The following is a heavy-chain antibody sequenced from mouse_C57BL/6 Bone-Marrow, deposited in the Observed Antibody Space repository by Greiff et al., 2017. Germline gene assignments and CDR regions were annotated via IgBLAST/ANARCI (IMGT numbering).Heavy chain of an antibody. CDR2: INPSNGGT. D-gene: IGHD2-4*01. J-gene: IGHJ4*01. CDR3: AREGIYDYDYAMED. Sequence: QVQLQQPGTELVKPGASVKLSCKASGYTFTSYWMHWVKQRPGQGLEWIGKINPSNGGTNYNEKFKSKATLTVDKSSSTAYMQLSSLTSEDSAVYYCAREGIYDYDYAMEDWGQGTSVTVSS. V-gene: IGHV1-53*01. CDR1: GYTFTSYW.